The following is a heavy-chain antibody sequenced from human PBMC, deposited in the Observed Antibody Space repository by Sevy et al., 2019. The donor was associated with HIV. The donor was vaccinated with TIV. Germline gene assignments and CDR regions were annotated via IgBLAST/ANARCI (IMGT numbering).Heavy chain of an antibody. Sequence: SETLSLTCAVSGYSISSGYYWGWIRQPPGKGLEWIGSIYHSGSTYYNPSLKSRVTISVDTSKNQFSLKLSSVTAADTAVYYCARQEAAAGLYYYYMDVWGKGTTVTVSS. CDR1: GYSISSGYY. J-gene: IGHJ6*03. CDR3: ARQEAAAGLYYYYMDV. V-gene: IGHV4-38-2*01. D-gene: IGHD6-13*01. CDR2: IYHSGST.